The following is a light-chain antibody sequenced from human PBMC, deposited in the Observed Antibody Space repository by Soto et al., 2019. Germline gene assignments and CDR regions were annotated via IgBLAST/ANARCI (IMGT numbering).Light chain of an antibody. V-gene: IGKV1-39*01. Sequence: DLQMTQSPSSLSASVGDRVTITCRARQRISSYLNWYQQKPGKAPKLLMYAASSLQSGVPSRFSGSGSGTDFTLTISSLQPEDFATYYCQQSYSTPRTFGQGTKVEIK. CDR3: QQSYSTPRT. J-gene: IGKJ1*01. CDR2: AAS. CDR1: QRISSY.